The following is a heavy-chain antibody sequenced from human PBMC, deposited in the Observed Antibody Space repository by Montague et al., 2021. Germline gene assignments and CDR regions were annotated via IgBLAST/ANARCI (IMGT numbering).Heavy chain of an antibody. J-gene: IGHJ3*02. CDR1: GGSISNYF. CDR3: ARDTTTDGFDI. Sequence: SETLSLTCTVSGGSISNYFWTLIRQPPGKGLEWIGFISYSGRTNFNPSLKSRVTISLDTSKNQFSLNLSSVTAADTAVYYCARDTTTDGFDIWGQGTMVTVSS. CDR2: ISYSGRT. D-gene: IGHD1-1*01. V-gene: IGHV4-59*13.